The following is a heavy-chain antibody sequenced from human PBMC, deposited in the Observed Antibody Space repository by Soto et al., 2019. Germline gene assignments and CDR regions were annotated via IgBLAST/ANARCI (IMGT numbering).Heavy chain of an antibody. J-gene: IGHJ4*02. Sequence: EVQLVESGGGLVKPGGSLRLSCAASGFTFSSYSMNWVRQAPGKGLEWVSSISSSSSYIYYANSVKGRFTTSRDNAKNSLYLQMNSLRAEDTAVYYCARDPGAGGGNSLDYWGQGTLVTVSS. D-gene: IGHD2-21*02. CDR3: ARDPGAGGGNSLDY. CDR2: ISSSSSYI. V-gene: IGHV3-21*01. CDR1: GFTFSSYS.